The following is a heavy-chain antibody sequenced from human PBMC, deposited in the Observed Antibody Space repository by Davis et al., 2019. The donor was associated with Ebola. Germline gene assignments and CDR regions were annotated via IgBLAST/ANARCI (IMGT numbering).Heavy chain of an antibody. V-gene: IGHV3-30*02. CDR2: IRYDGSNK. CDR1: GFTFSSYG. D-gene: IGHD2-2*01. J-gene: IGHJ4*02. Sequence: PGGSLRLSCAASGFTFSSYGMHWVRQAPGKGLEWVAFIRYDGSNKYYADSVKGRFTISRDNSKNTLYLQMNSLRAEDTAVYYCARSFREVPAANDHWGQGTLVTVSS. CDR3: ARSFREVPAANDH.